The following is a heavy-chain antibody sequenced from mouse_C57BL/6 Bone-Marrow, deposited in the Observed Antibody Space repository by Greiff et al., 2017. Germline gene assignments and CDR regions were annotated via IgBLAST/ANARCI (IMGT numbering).Heavy chain of an antibody. Sequence: VQLQQSGPELVKPGASVKLSCKASGYTFPSYDINWVKQRPGQGLEWIGWIYPRDGSTKYNAKFKGKATLTVDTSSSTAYMELHSLTSEDSAVYFCARLEFDGSSWDWYFDVGGTGTTVTVSS. D-gene: IGHD1-1*01. V-gene: IGHV1-85*01. CDR2: IYPRDGST. J-gene: IGHJ1*03. CDR1: GYTFPSYD. CDR3: ARLEFDGSSWDWYFDV.